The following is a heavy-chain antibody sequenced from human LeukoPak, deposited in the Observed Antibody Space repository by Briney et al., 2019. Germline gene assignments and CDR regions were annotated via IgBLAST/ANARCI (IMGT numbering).Heavy chain of an antibody. D-gene: IGHD3-16*02. J-gene: IGHJ6*02. CDR1: GGSISSYY. V-gene: IGHV4-59*08. Sequence: SETLSLTCTVSGGSISSYYWSWIRQPPGKGLEWIGYIYYSGSTNYNPSLKSRVTISVDTSKNQFSLKLSSVTAADTAVYYCARQVPFSGSNRWYYYGMDVWGQGTTVTVSS. CDR3: ARQVPFSGSNRWYYYGMDV. CDR2: IYYSGST.